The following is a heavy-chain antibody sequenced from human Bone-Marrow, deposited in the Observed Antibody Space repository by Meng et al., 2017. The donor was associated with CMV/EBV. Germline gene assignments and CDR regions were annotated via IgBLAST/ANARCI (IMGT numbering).Heavy chain of an antibody. V-gene: IGHV3-21*01. J-gene: IGHJ1*01. Sequence: GGSLRLCCAASGFTFSSYSMNWVRQAPGKGLEWVSSISSSSSYIYYADSVKGRFTISRDNAKNSLYLQMNSLRAEDTAVYYCATRITIFGVPSWGQGTLVTVSS. CDR3: ATRITIFGVPS. D-gene: IGHD3-3*01. CDR1: GFTFSSYS. CDR2: ISSSSSYI.